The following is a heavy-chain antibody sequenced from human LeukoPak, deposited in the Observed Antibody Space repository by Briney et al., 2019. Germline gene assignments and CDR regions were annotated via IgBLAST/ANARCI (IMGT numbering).Heavy chain of an antibody. CDR3: ARESLAVAGTFH. Sequence: GGSLRLSCAASGFTFSSYSMNWVRQAPEKGLEWVSSISSSSSYIYYADSVKGRFTISRDNAKNSLYLQKNSLRAEDTAVYYCARESLAVAGTFHWGQGTLVPVSS. V-gene: IGHV3-21*01. CDR2: ISSSSSYI. J-gene: IGHJ4*02. CDR1: GFTFSSYS. D-gene: IGHD6-19*01.